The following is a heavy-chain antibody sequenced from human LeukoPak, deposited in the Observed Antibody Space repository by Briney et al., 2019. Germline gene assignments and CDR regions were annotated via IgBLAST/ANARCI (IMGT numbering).Heavy chain of an antibody. CDR3: AKGISNSSQRSPFDY. D-gene: IGHD2-2*01. CDR2: ISWNSGSI. Sequence: GGSLRLSCAASGFTFDDYAMHWVRQAPGKGLEWVSGISWNSGSIGYADSVKGRFTISRDNAKNSLYLQMNSLRAEDTALYYCAKGISNSSQRSPFDYWGQGTLVTVSS. J-gene: IGHJ4*02. V-gene: IGHV3-9*01. CDR1: GFTFDDYA.